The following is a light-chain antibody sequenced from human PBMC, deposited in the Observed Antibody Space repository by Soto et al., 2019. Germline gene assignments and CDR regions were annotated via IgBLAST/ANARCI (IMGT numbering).Light chain of an antibody. Sequence: QSVLTQPPSASGTPGQKVTISCSGGSSNIGGNSVYWYQQLPGTAPRLLIYTNNQRPSGVPDRFSGSKSGTSASLVVSGPRSEDGADYYCATWDDSLNGVVFGGGTKVTVL. CDR2: TNN. J-gene: IGLJ2*01. V-gene: IGLV1-47*02. CDR3: ATWDDSLNGVV. CDR1: SSNIGGNS.